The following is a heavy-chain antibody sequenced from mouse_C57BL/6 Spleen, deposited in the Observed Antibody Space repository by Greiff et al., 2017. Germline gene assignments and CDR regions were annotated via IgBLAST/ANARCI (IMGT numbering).Heavy chain of an antibody. CDR2: IWRGGST. V-gene: IGHV2-5*01. J-gene: IGHJ3*01. CDR3: ATPTGSSWFAY. Sequence: QVQLQQSGPGLVQPSQSLSITCTVSGFSLTSYGVHWVRQSPGKGLEWLGVIWRGGSTDYNAAFMSRLCITKDNSKSQVFFKMNSLQADDTAIYYCATPTGSSWFAYWGQGTLVTVSA. CDR1: GFSLTSYG. D-gene: IGHD4-1*02.